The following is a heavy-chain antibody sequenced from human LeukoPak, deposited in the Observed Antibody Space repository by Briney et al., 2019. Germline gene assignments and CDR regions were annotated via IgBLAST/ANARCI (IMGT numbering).Heavy chain of an antibody. Sequence: SSETLSLTCAVYGGSFSGYYWSWIRQPPGKGLEWIGEINHSGSTNYNPSLKSRVTISVDTSKNQFSLKLSSVTAADTAVYYCARDYYDSSGYYLGFDYWGQGTLVTVSS. D-gene: IGHD3-22*01. CDR2: INHSGST. J-gene: IGHJ4*02. V-gene: IGHV4-34*01. CDR1: GGSFSGYY. CDR3: ARDYYDSSGYYLGFDY.